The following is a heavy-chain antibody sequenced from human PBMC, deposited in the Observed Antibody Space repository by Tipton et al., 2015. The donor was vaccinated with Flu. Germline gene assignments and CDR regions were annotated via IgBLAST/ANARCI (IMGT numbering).Heavy chain of an antibody. CDR2: SYYSGST. D-gene: IGHD3-10*01. CDR1: GGSISYYY. J-gene: IGHJ4*02. V-gene: IGHV4-59*01. CDR3: ARDRGWPASLDY. Sequence: TLSLTCSVSGGSISYYYWNWIRQPPGKGLEWIGFSYYSGSTSYNPSLQSRVTISVDTSRNQFSLNLKSVTAADTAVYYCARDRGWPASLDYWVQGILVTVSS.